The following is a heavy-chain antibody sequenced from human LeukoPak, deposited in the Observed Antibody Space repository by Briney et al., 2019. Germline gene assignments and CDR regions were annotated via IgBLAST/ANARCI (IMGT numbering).Heavy chain of an antibody. Sequence: GGSLRLSCAASGFTFSSYAMSWVRQAPGKGLEWVSAISGSGGSTYYADSVKGRFTSSRDNSKNTLYLQMNSLRAEDTDVYYSARGYWIQLWFGGQGTLVTVSS. CDR3: ARGYWIQLWF. V-gene: IGHV3-23*01. D-gene: IGHD5-18*01. J-gene: IGHJ4*02. CDR2: ISGSGGST. CDR1: GFTFSSYA.